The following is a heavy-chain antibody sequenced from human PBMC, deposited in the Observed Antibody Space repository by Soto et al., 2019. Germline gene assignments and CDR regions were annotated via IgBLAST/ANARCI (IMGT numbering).Heavy chain of an antibody. CDR1: GYTFTSYG. CDR2: ISAYNGNT. Sequence: QVQLVQSGAEVKKPGASVKVSCKASGYTFTSYGISWVRQAPGQGLEWMGWISAYNGNTNYAQKLRGRVTMTPDTSTSTGYMELRSLRSDDTAVYYCAYCSGGSCTRGNFDYWGQGTLVTVSS. CDR3: AYCSGGSCTRGNFDY. J-gene: IGHJ4*02. D-gene: IGHD2-15*01. V-gene: IGHV1-18*01.